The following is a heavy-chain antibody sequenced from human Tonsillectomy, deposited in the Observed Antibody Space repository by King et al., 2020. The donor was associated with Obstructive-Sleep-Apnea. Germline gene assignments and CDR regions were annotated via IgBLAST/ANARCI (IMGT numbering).Heavy chain of an antibody. CDR1: GYSFNTYV. CDR2: INAGNGNR. V-gene: IGHV1-3*01. Sequence: QLVQSGAEVKKPGASVKVSCKASGYSFNTYVMHWVRQGPGQRLEWMGWINAGNGNRIHSQKFQGRVTITRDTSATTAYMELSSLRSEDTAVYYCARATYYYDTNLNYYDNGMDVWGQGTTVTVSS. D-gene: IGHD3-22*01. CDR3: ARATYYYDTNLNYYDNGMDV. J-gene: IGHJ6*02.